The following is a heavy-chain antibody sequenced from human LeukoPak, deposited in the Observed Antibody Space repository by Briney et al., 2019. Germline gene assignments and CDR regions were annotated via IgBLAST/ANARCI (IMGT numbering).Heavy chain of an antibody. CDR2: INHSGST. D-gene: IGHD3-16*01. V-gene: IGHV4-34*01. J-gene: IGHJ6*02. CDR3: ARGGGYYYYGMDV. CDR1: GGSFSGYY. Sequence: SETLSLTCAVYGGSFSGYYWSWIRQPPGKGLEWIGEINHSGSTNYNPSLKSRVTISVDTSKNQFSLKLSSVTAADTAVYYCARGGGYYYYGMDVWGQGTTVTVSS.